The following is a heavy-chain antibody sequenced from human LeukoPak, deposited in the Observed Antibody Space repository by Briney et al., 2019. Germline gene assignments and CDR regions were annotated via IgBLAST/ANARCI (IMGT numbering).Heavy chain of an antibody. V-gene: IGHV1-2*02. CDR2: INPNSGGT. Sequence: GASVKVSCKASGYTFTGYYMHWVRQAPGQGLEWMGWINPNSGGTNYAQKFQGRVTMTRDTSISTAYMELSRLTSDDTAVYYCARGETRGYSGYDFLYWGQGTLVTVSS. D-gene: IGHD5-12*01. CDR3: ARGETRGYSGYDFLY. J-gene: IGHJ4*02. CDR1: GYTFTGYY.